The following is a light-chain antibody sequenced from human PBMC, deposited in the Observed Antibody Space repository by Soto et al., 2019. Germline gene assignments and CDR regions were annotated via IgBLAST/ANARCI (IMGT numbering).Light chain of an antibody. CDR2: DNN. CDR1: SSNIGSNY. CDR3: GTWDSGLSAV. V-gene: IGLV1-51*01. Sequence: QSVLTQPPSVSAAPGQKVTISCSGTSSNIGSNYVSWYQHLPGTAPKLLIYDNNKRSSGIPDRFSGSQSGTSATLDITELQTGDEADYYCGTWDSGLSAVFGGGTKLTVL. J-gene: IGLJ2*01.